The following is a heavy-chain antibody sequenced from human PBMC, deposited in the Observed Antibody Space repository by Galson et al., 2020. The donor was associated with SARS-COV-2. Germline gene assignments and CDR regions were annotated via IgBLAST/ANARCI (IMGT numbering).Heavy chain of an antibody. J-gene: IGHJ4*02. Sequence: SETLSLTCTVSGGSLNSGDYYWGWIRQAPVKGLEWVGAIYYSGSTYYNPSLKSRVTISVDTSKNQFSLRLTSVTAADTAVYFCGRRGRSFSPIDYWGQGTLVTVSS. CDR3: GRRGRSFSPIDY. CDR1: GGSLNSGDYY. CDR2: IYYSGST. V-gene: IGHV4-39*01. D-gene: IGHD2-15*01.